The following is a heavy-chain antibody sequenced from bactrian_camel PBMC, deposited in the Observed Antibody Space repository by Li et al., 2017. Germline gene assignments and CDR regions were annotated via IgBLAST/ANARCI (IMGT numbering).Heavy chain of an antibody. J-gene: IGHJ6*01. D-gene: IGHD1*01. CDR2: IAPATGTT. V-gene: IGHV3S54*01. CDR1: GSGYISGTAC. Sequence: HVQLVESGGGSVNAGGSLTLSCAASGSGYISGTACMGWFRQVPGKEREGVAAIAPATGTTFYSDSVKGRFTISLVNAKNTLYLQMNSLKPDDTAAYYCAADKSWVCYSGSWFRVDFRYRGQGTQVTVS. CDR3: AADKSWVCYSGSWFRVDFRY.